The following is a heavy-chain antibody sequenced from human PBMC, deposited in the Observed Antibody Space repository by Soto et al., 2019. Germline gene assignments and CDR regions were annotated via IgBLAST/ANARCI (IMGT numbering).Heavy chain of an antibody. D-gene: IGHD3-9*01. V-gene: IGHV3-21*01. Sequence: PGGSLRLSCAASGFTFSSYSMNWVRQAPGKGLEWVSSISSSSSYIYYADSVKGRFTISRDNAKNSLYLQMNSLRAEDTAVYYCSRKPGRYFDWLGTDYWGQGTLVTVPS. J-gene: IGHJ4*02. CDR1: GFTFSSYS. CDR3: SRKPGRYFDWLGTDY. CDR2: ISSSSSYI.